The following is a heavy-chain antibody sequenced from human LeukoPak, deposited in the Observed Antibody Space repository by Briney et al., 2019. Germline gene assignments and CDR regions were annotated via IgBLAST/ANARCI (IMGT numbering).Heavy chain of an antibody. V-gene: IGHV1-8*01. CDR3: ARGAEYCSSTSFYTPDY. D-gene: IGHD2-2*02. J-gene: IGHJ4*02. Sequence: GASVKVSCKASGYTFTIYDINWVRQATGQGLEWMGWMNPNTGNTGYAQKFQGRVTMTRNTSISTAYMELSSLRYEDTAVYYCARGAEYCSSTSFYTPDYWGQGTLVTVSS. CDR2: MNPNTGNT. CDR1: GYTFTIYD.